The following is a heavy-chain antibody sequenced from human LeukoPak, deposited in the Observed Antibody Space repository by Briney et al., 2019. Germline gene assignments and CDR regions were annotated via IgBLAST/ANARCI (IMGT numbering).Heavy chain of an antibody. CDR1: GFTFSSYS. CDR3: AKAPVTTCRGAFCYPFDY. J-gene: IGHJ4*02. V-gene: IGHV3-21*04. CDR2: ISSSSSYI. D-gene: IGHD2-15*01. Sequence: GGSLRLSCAASGFTFSSYSMNWVRQAPGRGLEWVSSISSSSSYIYYADSVKGRFTISRDSSKNTLFLQMNRLRPEDAAVYYCAKAPVTTCRGAFCYPFDYWGLGTLVTVSS.